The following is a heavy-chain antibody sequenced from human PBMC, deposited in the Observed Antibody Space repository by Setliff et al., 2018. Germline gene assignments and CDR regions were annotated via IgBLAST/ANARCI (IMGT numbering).Heavy chain of an antibody. J-gene: IGHJ4*02. Sequence: SETLSLTCTVSVGSISGDYWSWIRQPPGKGLEWIGYIYSSGSTNYNPSLKSRVTISVDTSKNQFSLKLNSVTAADTAIYYCATSIIITYYFDSWGQGTLVTVSS. CDR1: VGSISGDY. D-gene: IGHD3-22*01. CDR3: ATSIIITYYFDS. CDR2: IYSSGST. V-gene: IGHV4-4*08.